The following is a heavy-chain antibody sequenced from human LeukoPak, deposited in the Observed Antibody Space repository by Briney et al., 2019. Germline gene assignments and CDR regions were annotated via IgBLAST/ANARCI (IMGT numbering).Heavy chain of an antibody. D-gene: IGHD6-13*01. CDR2: IYHSGIT. Sequence: PSETLSLTCTVSGSSISSSYFWGWIRQPPGKGLEWIGSIYHSGITYYTPSLKSRVTISVDTSKNQFSLRLHSVTAADTAVYYCCSFYSSSGYRGRYSMDVWGQGTTVTVSS. CDR3: CSFYSSSGYRGRYSMDV. V-gene: IGHV4-38-2*02. J-gene: IGHJ6*02. CDR1: GSSISSSYF.